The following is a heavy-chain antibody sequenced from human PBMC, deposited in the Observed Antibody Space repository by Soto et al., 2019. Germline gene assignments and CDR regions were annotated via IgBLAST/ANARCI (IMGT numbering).Heavy chain of an antibody. Sequence: PSETLSLTCTVSGGSISSYYWSWIRQPPGKGLEWIGYIYYSGSTNYNPSLKSRVTISVDTSKNQFSLKLSSVTAADTAVYYCAREGLRFLEWQNDYWGQGTLVTAPQ. J-gene: IGHJ4*02. V-gene: IGHV4-59*01. D-gene: IGHD3-3*01. CDR1: GGSISSYY. CDR2: IYYSGST. CDR3: AREGLRFLEWQNDY.